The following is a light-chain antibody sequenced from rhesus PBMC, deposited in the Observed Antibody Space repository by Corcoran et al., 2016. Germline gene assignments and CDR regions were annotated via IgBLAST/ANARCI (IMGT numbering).Light chain of an antibody. CDR2: AAS. V-gene: IGKV1S8*01. CDR1: QNSYNN. Sequence: DIQMTQSPSALSASVGDRVTISCRASQNSYNNLAWYQRKPGKAPKLLIYAASSLQTGIPSRFRGSGSWTDFTLTISSLQPEDSAAYFCQHSYDYPYIFGQGTKVEIK. J-gene: IGKJ2*01. CDR3: QHSYDYPYI.